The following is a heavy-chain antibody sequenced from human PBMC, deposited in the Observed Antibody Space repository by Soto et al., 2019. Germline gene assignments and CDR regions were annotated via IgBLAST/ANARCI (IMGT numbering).Heavy chain of an antibody. CDR2: ISGGGST. Sequence: GGSLRLSCAASGFTFSSYAMSWVRQAPGKGLEWVSAISGGGSTVYADSVKGRFTISRDNSKNPLYLQMNSLRAEDTAVYYCAHCSGGTCYLHAFDIWGQGTMVTVSS. CDR3: AHCSGGTCYLHAFDI. V-gene: IGHV3-23*01. CDR1: GFTFSSYA. D-gene: IGHD2-15*01. J-gene: IGHJ3*02.